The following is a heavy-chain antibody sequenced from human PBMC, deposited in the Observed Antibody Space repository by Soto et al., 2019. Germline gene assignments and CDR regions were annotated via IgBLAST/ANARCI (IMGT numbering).Heavy chain of an antibody. J-gene: IGHJ4*02. V-gene: IGHV4-34*01. D-gene: IGHD1-20*01. CDR2: INHSGST. CDR1: GGSFSGYY. Sequence: SETLSLTXAVYGGSFSGYYWSWIRQPPGKGLEWIGEINHSGSTNYNPSLKSRVTISVDTSKNQFSLKLSSVTAADTAVYYCARSPYNWNDGFYFDYWGQGTLVTVSS. CDR3: ARSPYNWNDGFYFDY.